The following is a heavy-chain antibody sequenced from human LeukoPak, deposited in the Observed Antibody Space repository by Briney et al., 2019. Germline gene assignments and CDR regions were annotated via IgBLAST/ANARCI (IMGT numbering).Heavy chain of an antibody. CDR3: ARDNVIR. J-gene: IGHJ4*02. Sequence: ASVKVSCKASGYTFTSYGISWVRQAPGQGLEWMGRINPNSGGTNYAQKFQGRVTMTRDTSISTAYMELSRLRSDDTAVYYCARDNVIRWGQGTLVTVSS. V-gene: IGHV1-2*06. CDR2: INPNSGGT. D-gene: IGHD3-16*02. CDR1: GYTFTSYG.